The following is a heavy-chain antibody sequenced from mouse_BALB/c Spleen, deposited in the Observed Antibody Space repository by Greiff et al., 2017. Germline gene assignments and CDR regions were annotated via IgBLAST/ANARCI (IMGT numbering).Heavy chain of an antibody. CDR1: GYTFTDYA. CDR3: ARDYYGSSTAFAY. J-gene: IGHJ3*01. CDR2: ISTYYGDA. V-gene: IGHV1S137*01. D-gene: IGHD1-1*01. Sequence: QVQLQQSGAELVRPGVSVKISCKGSGYTFTDYAMHWVKQSHAKSLEWIGVISTYYGDASYNKKFKGKATMTVDKSSSTAYMELARLTSEDSAIYYCARDYYGSSTAFAYWGQGTLVTVSA.